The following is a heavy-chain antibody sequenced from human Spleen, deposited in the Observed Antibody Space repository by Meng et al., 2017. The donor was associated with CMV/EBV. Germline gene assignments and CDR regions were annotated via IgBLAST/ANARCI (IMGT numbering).Heavy chain of an antibody. CDR2: IKQDGSEK. CDR1: GFTFSSYG. D-gene: IGHD2-15*01. Sequence: ETLSLTCAASGFTFSSYGMSWVRQAPGKGLEWVANIKQDGSEKYYVDSVKGRFTISRDNAKNSLYLQMNSLRAEDTAVYHCAREGDCSGGSCTFDYWGQGTLVTVSS. V-gene: IGHV3-7*01. J-gene: IGHJ4*02. CDR3: AREGDCSGGSCTFDY.